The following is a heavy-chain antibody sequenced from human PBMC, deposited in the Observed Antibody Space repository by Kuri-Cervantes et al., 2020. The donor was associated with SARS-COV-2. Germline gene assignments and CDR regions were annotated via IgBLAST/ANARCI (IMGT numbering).Heavy chain of an antibody. CDR3: AKDRRYGSFDY. CDR2: IKQDGSEK. J-gene: IGHJ4*02. D-gene: IGHD1-26*01. Sequence: GESLKISCAASGFPFSHYGMHWVRQAPGKGLEWVANIKQDGSEKYYVDSVKGRFTISRDNAKNSLYLQMNSLRAEDTAVYYCAKDRRYGSFDYWGQGTLVTVSS. CDR1: GFPFSHYG. V-gene: IGHV3-7*01.